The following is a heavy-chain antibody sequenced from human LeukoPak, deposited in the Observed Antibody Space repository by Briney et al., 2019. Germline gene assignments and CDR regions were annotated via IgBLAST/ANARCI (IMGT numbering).Heavy chain of an antibody. CDR2: IIPIFGTA. D-gene: IGHD3-10*01. Sequence: GASVKVSCKASGGTFSSYAISWVRQAPGQGLEWMGGIIPIFGTANYAQKFQGRVTITADESTSTAYMELSSLRSEDTAVYYCARESTMVRGVMDYWGQGTLVTVSS. CDR1: GGTFSSYA. J-gene: IGHJ4*02. V-gene: IGHV1-69*13. CDR3: ARESTMVRGVMDY.